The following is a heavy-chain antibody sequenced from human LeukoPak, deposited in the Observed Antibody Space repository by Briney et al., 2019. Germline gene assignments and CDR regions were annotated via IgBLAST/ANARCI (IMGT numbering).Heavy chain of an antibody. V-gene: IGHV4-39*07. D-gene: IGHD1-26*01. Sequence: SETLSLTCTVSGGSLSSSSYYWGWIRQPPGKGLVWIGSIYYSGSTYYNPSLKSRVTISVDTSKNQFSLKLSSVTAADTAVYYCARDSRRELLHAFDIWGQGTMVTVSS. CDR2: IYYSGST. J-gene: IGHJ3*02. CDR3: ARDSRRELLHAFDI. CDR1: GGSLSSSSYY.